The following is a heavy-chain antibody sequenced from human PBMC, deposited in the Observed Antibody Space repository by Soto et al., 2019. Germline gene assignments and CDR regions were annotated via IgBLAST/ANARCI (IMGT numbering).Heavy chain of an antibody. V-gene: IGHV1-18*01. CDR1: GYTFNSYG. Sequence: QVQLVQSGAEVKKPGASVRVSCKASGYTFNSYGISWVRQAPGQGLEWMGWISDYNGNTNYAQKLKGRGTMTTDTSTSTAYMDLSSLRSDDTAVYYCAREPESELLYYYYGIDVWGQGATVTVSS. CDR3: AREPESELLYYYYGIDV. J-gene: IGHJ6*02. D-gene: IGHD1-7*01. CDR2: ISDYNGNT.